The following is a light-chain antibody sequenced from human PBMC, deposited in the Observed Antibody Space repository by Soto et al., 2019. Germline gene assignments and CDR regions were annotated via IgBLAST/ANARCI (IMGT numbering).Light chain of an antibody. J-gene: IGKJ1*01. Sequence: EIVLTQSPSTLSLSPGERATLSCRASQSVNTFLAWYQQRPGQAPQLLILDASPRDSGVPARFSGSGSGTEFTLTISSLQPDDLATDYCQHYSAFSVTFGQGTKVDIK. CDR3: QHYSAFSVT. CDR1: QSVNTF. V-gene: IGKV3-15*01. CDR2: DAS.